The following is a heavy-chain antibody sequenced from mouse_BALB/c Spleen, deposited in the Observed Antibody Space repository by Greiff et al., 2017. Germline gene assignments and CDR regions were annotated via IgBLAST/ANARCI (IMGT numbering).Heavy chain of an antibody. CDR1: GFTFSSYT. J-gene: IGHJ2*01. D-gene: IGHD1-2*01. CDR2: ISNGGGSYT. Sequence: EVQLVESGGGLVQPGGSLTLSCAASGFTFSSYTLSWVRQTPEKRLEWVAYISNGGGSYTYYPASVKGRFTIARDNAKNTLYLQMSSRKSEDTAMYYCARQGDDGYDDYFDDWGQGTTRTVSA. CDR3: ARQGDDGYDDYFDD. V-gene: IGHV5-12-2*01.